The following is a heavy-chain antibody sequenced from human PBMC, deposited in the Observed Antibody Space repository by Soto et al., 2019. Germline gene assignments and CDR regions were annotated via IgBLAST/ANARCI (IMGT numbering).Heavy chain of an antibody. CDR2: IYHSGST. Sequence: QVQLQESGPGLVKPSGTLSLTCAVSGGSISSSNWWSWVRQPPGKGLEWIGEIYHSGSTNYNPSLKSRVTITVDKSKNQFSLKLSSVTAADTAVYYCARDPYETPTPYYDFWSGYYRRGRFDPWGQGTLVTVSS. CDR3: ARDPYETPTPYYDFWSGYYRRGRFDP. V-gene: IGHV4-4*02. D-gene: IGHD3-3*01. CDR1: GGSISSSNW. J-gene: IGHJ5*02.